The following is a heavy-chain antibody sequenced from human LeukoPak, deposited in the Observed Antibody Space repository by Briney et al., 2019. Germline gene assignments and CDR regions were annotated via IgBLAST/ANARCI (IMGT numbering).Heavy chain of an antibody. J-gene: IGHJ4*02. D-gene: IGHD5-12*01. CDR3: VREAPRGYSGYDSRDY. CDR1: GFTFSSYS. V-gene: IGHV3-21*01. CDR2: ISSSSSYI. Sequence: MSGGSLRLSCAASGFTFSSYSMNWVRQAPGKGLEWVSSISSSSSYIYYADSVKGRFTISRDNTMNSLYLQLNSLRAEDTAVYFCVREAPRGYSGYDSRDYWGQGTLVTVSS.